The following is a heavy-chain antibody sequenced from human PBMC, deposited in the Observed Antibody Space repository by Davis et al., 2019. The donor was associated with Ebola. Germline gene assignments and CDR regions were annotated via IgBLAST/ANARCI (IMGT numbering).Heavy chain of an antibody. J-gene: IGHJ4*02. CDR2: INSDGSST. V-gene: IGHV3-74*01. CDR3: ARDRVRRISAAGTPY. CDR1: GFTFSKYW. D-gene: IGHD6-13*01. Sequence: HTGGSLRLSCAASGFTFSKYWMHWVRHAPGKGLVWVSRINSDGSSTSYADSVKGRFTISRDNSNNLLYLQMNSLRAEDTAVYYCARDRVRRISAAGTPYWGQGTLVTVSS.